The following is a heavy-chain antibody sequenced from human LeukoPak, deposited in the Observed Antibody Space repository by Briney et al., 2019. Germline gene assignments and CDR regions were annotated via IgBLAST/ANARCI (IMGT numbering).Heavy chain of an antibody. CDR2: IYSGGST. J-gene: IGHJ6*02. Sequence: GGSLRLSCAASGFTVSSNYMSWVRQAPEKGLEWVSVIYSGGSTYYADSVKGRFTISRHNTKNTLYLQMNSLRAEDTAVYYCARELGIVGATSHYYGMDVWGQGTTVTVSS. D-gene: IGHD1-26*01. V-gene: IGHV3-53*04. CDR3: ARELGIVGATSHYYGMDV. CDR1: GFTVSSNY.